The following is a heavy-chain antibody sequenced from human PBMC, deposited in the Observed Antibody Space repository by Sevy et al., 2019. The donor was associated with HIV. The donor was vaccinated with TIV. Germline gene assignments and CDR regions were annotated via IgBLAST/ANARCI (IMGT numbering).Heavy chain of an antibody. D-gene: IGHD3-16*01. J-gene: IGHJ5*02. CDR3: ARSLRPIWFDP. CDR1: GGSFSGYY. Sequence: SETLSLTCAVYGGSFSGYYWSWIRQPPGKGLEWIGEINHSGSTNYNPSLKSRVTKSVDTSKNQFSLKLSSVTAADTAVYYCARSLRPIWFDPWGQGTLVTVSS. CDR2: INHSGST. V-gene: IGHV4-34*01.